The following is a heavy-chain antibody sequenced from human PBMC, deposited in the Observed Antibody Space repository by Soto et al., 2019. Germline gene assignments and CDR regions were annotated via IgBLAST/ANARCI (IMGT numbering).Heavy chain of an antibody. CDR1: GGSISSYY. V-gene: IGHV4-59*01. CDR2: IYYSGST. CDR3: ARDQGYGDPYYFDY. D-gene: IGHD4-17*01. Sequence: QVQLQESGPGLVKPSETLSLTCTVSGGSISSYYWSWTRQPPGKGLEWIGYIYYSGSTNYNPSLKSRVTISVDTSKNQFSLKLSSVTAADTAVYYCARDQGYGDPYYFDYWGQGTLVTVSS. J-gene: IGHJ4*02.